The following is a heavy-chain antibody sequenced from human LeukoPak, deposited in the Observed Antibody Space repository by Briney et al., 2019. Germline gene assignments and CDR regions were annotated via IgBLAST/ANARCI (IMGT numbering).Heavy chain of an antibody. CDR2: IYYSGST. Sequence: PSETLSLTCTVSGGSISSSTYYWGWIRQPPGKGLEWIGSIYYSGSTYYNPSLKSRVTISVDTSENQFSLKLSSVTAADTAVYYCARDSSSSDAFDIWGQGKMVTVSS. CDR1: GGSISSSTYY. J-gene: IGHJ3*02. V-gene: IGHV4-39*01. CDR3: ARDSSSSDAFDI. D-gene: IGHD2-2*01.